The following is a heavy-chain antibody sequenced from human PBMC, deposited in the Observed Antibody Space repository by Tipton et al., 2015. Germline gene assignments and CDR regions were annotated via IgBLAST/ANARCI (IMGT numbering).Heavy chain of an antibody. CDR1: GFTFNNYG. J-gene: IGHJ4*02. CDR3: AREETLMYRGSYFDQ. V-gene: IGHV3-33*08. D-gene: IGHD1-26*01. Sequence: SLRLSCAASGFTFNNYGMHWVRQAPGKGLEWVAFIRHDGSHKQYADSVKGRLSISRDNSKKNLYLQMNSLRAEDTAVYYCAREETLMYRGSYFDQWGQGTLVTVSS. CDR2: IRHDGSHK.